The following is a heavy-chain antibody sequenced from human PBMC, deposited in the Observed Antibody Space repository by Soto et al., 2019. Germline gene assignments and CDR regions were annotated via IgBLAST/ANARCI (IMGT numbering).Heavy chain of an antibody. Sequence: SETLSLTCTVSGGSISSYYWSWIRQHPGKGLEWIGYIYYSGSTNYNPSLKSRVTISVDTSKNQFSLKLSSVTAADTAVYYCARVLRYFDRRDAFDIWGQGTMVTVSS. CDR1: GGSISSYY. D-gene: IGHD3-9*01. V-gene: IGHV4-59*01. CDR3: ARVLRYFDRRDAFDI. J-gene: IGHJ3*02. CDR2: IYYSGST.